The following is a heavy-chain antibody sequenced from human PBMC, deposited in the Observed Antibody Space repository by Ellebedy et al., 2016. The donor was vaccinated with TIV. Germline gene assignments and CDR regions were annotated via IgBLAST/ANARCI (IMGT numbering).Heavy chain of an antibody. J-gene: IGHJ4*02. CDR1: GYTFTSYD. V-gene: IGHV1-8*01. Sequence: ASVKVSXXASGYTFTSYDINWVRQATGQGLEWMGWINPTTGNTGYTQEFQGRVTMTRDTSSSTAYMELSRLRSDDTAVYYCAKDGGSTNDYWGQGTLVTVSS. D-gene: IGHD3-16*01. CDR2: INPTTGNT. CDR3: AKDGGSTNDY.